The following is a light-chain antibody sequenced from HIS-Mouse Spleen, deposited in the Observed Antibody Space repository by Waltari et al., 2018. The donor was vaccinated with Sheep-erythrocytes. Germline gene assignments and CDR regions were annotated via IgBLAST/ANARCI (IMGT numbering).Light chain of an antibody. Sequence: QSVLTQPPSVSGAPVQRVTISCTGSSPNIRAGYDVHWYQQLPGTAPKLLIYGNSDRPSGVPDRFSGSKSGTSASLAITGLQAEDEADYYCQSYDSSLSGYVFGTGTKVTVL. CDR1: SPNIRAGYD. V-gene: IGLV1-40*01. CDR2: GNS. CDR3: QSYDSSLSGYV. J-gene: IGLJ1*01.